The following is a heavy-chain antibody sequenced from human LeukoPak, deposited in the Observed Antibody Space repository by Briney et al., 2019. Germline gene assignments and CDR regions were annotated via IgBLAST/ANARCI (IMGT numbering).Heavy chain of an antibody. CDR2: INHSGSA. CDR3: ARARRDSGYYKVDY. J-gene: IGHJ4*02. CDR1: GRSLSGSY. Sequence: SETLSLTCAVYGRSLSGSYWSWIRQPPGKGLEWIGEINHSGSANYNPSLKSRVTLSIDKSKNQFSLNLNSVTAADTAVYYCARARRDSGYYKVDYWGQGTLVTVSS. V-gene: IGHV4-34*01. D-gene: IGHD3-3*01.